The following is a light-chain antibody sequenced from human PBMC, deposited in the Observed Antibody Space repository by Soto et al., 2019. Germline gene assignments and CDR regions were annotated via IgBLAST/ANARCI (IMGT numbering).Light chain of an antibody. CDR1: QSVRSN. J-gene: IGKJ1*01. Sequence: ETGMNKSPATLPVYQGERATLSCRASQSVRSNLAWYQQKPGQAPRLLIYGASTRATGVPARFSGSGSGTEFTLTINSLQSEDFALYYCQEYDNWPLWTFGQGTNVDI. CDR3: QEYDNWPLWT. CDR2: GAS. V-gene: IGKV3-15*01.